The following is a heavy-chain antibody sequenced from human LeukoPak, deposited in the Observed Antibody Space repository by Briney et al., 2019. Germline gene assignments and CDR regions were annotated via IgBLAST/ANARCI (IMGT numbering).Heavy chain of an antibody. CDR1: GFTFSSYE. D-gene: IGHD6-13*01. CDR2: ISSSGSTI. J-gene: IGHJ4*02. Sequence: GGSLRLSCAASGFTFSSYEMNWVRQAPGKGLEWVSYISSSGSTIYYADSVKGRFTISRDNAKNSLYLHMNSLRAEDTAVYYCARHPQAAAAFNPFDYWGQGTLVTVSS. CDR3: ARHPQAAAAFNPFDY. V-gene: IGHV3-48*03.